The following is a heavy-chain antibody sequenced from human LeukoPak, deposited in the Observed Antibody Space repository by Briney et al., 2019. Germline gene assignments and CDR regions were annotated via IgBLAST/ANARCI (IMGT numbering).Heavy chain of an antibody. D-gene: IGHD3-10*01. J-gene: IGHJ4*02. CDR3: ARLPYLGSGIKNHFDY. CDR2: IYYSGST. Sequence: PSETLSLTCTVSGGSISSSSSYWGWVRQPPGKGLVRIGTIYYSGSTYYNASLKSRVTISVDTSKKQFSLKLSSVTAADTAVYYCARLPYLGSGIKNHFDYWGQGTLVTVSS. V-gene: IGHV4-39*01. CDR1: GGSISSSSSY.